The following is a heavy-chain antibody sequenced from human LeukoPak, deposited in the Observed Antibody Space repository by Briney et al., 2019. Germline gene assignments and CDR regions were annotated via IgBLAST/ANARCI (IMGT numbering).Heavy chain of an antibody. Sequence: SVKVSCKASGGTFSSYAISWVRQAPGQGLEWMGGIIPIFGTANYAQKLQGRVTITADESTSTAYMELSSLRSEDTAVYYCARDTDSRPNWFDPWGQGTLVTVSS. CDR2: IIPIFGTA. D-gene: IGHD6-13*01. CDR3: ARDTDSRPNWFDP. V-gene: IGHV1-69*01. CDR1: GGTFSSYA. J-gene: IGHJ5*02.